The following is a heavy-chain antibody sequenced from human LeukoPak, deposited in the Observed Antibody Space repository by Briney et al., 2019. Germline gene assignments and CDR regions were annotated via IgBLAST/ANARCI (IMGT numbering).Heavy chain of an antibody. V-gene: IGHV4-61*01. D-gene: IGHD3-10*01. J-gene: IGHJ4*02. CDR3: ARGSKHTRGYFDY. CDR1: GGSVSSGSYY. CDR2: IYYSGST. Sequence: SETLSLTCTVSGGSVSSGSYYWSWIRQPPGKGLEWIGYIYYSGSTNYNPSLKSRVTISVDTSKNQFSLKLSSVTAADTAVYYCARGSKHTRGYFDYWGQGTLVTVSS.